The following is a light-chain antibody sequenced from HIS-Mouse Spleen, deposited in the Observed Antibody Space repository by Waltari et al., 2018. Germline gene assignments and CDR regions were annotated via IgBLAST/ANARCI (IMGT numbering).Light chain of an antibody. CDR1: NIGSKS. V-gene: IGLV3-21*03. J-gene: IGLJ2*01. CDR3: QVWDSSSDHVV. Sequence: SYVLTQPPSVSVAPGKTARITCGGNNIGSKSVHWDQQKPGQAPVLVVFDDSDRPSGVPERFSGSNSVNTATRTISRVEAGDEADYYCQVWDSSSDHVVFGGGTKLTVL. CDR2: DDS.